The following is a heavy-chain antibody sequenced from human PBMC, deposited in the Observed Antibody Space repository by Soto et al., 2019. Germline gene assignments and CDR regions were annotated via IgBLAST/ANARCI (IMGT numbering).Heavy chain of an antibody. J-gene: IGHJ6*03. CDR1: GGSISSSSYY. CDR2: IYYSGST. D-gene: IGHD3-3*01. CDR3: ARLYYDFWSGYPINYYYFMDV. V-gene: IGHV4-39*01. Sequence: PETLSLTCTVSGGSISSSSYYWGWIRQPPGKGLEWIGSIYYSGSTYYNPSLKSRVTISVDTSKNQFSLKLSSVTAADTAVYYCARLYYDFWSGYPINYYYFMDVWAQGTSVTVSS.